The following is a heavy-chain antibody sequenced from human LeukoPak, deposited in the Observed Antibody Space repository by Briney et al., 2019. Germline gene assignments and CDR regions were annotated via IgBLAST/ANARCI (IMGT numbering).Heavy chain of an antibody. D-gene: IGHD2-2*01. Sequence: SETLSLTCTVSGGSISSYYWSWIRQPPGKGLEWIGYIYYSGSTNYNPSLKSRVTISVDTSKNQFSLKLSSVTAADTVVYYCARSLVVPAAMWYYYYGMDVWGQGTTVTVSS. CDR1: GGSISSYY. J-gene: IGHJ6*02. CDR3: ARSLVVPAAMWYYYYGMDV. CDR2: IYYSGST. V-gene: IGHV4-59*01.